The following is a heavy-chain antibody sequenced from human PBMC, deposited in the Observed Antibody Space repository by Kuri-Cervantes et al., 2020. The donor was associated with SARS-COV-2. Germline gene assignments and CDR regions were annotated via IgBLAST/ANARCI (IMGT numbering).Heavy chain of an antibody. D-gene: IGHD1-20*01. J-gene: IGHJ6*02. CDR1: GGTFSSYA. CDR2: IIPILGIA. V-gene: IGHV1-69*10. Sequence: SVKVSCKASGGTFSSYAISWVRQAPGQGLEWMGGIIPILGIANYAQKFQGRVTITAGKSTSTAYMELSSLRSEDTAVYYCARHFSQYNWNDGYGMDVWGQGTTVTVSS. CDR3: ARHFSQYNWNDGYGMDV.